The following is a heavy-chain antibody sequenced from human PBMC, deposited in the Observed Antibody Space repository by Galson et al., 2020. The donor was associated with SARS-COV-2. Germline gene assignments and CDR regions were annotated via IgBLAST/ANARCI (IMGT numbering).Heavy chain of an antibody. CDR3: ARAGPICSSTSCYPKEFDP. V-gene: IGHV1-2*02. J-gene: IGHJ5*02. CDR2: INPNSGGT. CDR1: GYTFTGYY. D-gene: IGHD2-2*01. Sequence: ASVKVSCKASGYTFTGYYMHWVRQAPGQGLEWMGWINPNSGGTNYAQKFQGRVTMTRDTSISTAYMELSRLRSDDTAVYYCARAGPICSSTSCYPKEFDPWGQGTLVIVSS.